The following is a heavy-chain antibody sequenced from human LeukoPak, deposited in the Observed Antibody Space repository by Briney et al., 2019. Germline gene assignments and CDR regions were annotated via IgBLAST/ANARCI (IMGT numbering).Heavy chain of an antibody. V-gene: IGHV4-39*07. CDR1: GGSISSGSYY. CDR2: IYHSGST. J-gene: IGHJ1*01. D-gene: IGHD4-17*01. Sequence: PSETLSLTCTVSGGSISSGSYYWSWIRQPAGKGLEWIGSIYHSGSTYYNPSLKSRVTISVDTSKNQFSLKLSSVTAADTAVYYCARHDYGDRIFQHWGQGTLVTVSS. CDR3: ARHDYGDRIFQH.